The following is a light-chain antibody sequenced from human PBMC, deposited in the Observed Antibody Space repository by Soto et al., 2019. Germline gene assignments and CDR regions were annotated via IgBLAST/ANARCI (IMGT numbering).Light chain of an antibody. Sequence: DIQMTQSPPTLSASVGDRVTITCRASQSISTWLTWYQQKPGKAPNLLIYDASHLQSGVPSRFIGSGSGTEFTLTIGSLQHDDSATYYCQQSNSNSHTFGQGTKVEIK. V-gene: IGKV1-5*01. CDR1: QSISTW. CDR2: DAS. J-gene: IGKJ1*01. CDR3: QQSNSNSHT.